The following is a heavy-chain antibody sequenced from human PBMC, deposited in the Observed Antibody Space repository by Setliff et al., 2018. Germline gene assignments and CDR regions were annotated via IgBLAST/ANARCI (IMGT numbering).Heavy chain of an antibody. J-gene: IGHJ4*02. Sequence: ASVKVSCKASGYMFKSYGINWMRQAPGQGLEWMGWISGYTGNTNYAQKLQGRVSMTTDTSTNTAYMELSNLRYDDTAIYYCSRLVRYCSTTTCQRASGAEVWGQGTLVTVSS. CDR2: ISGYTGNT. V-gene: IGHV1-18*04. CDR1: GYMFKSYG. D-gene: IGHD2-8*01. CDR3: SRLVRYCSTTTCQRASGAEV.